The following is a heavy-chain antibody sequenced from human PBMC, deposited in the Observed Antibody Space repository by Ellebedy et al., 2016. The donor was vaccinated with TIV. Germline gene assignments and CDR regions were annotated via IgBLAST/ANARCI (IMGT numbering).Heavy chain of an antibody. D-gene: IGHD3-16*01. V-gene: IGHV3-30*07. J-gene: IGHJ6*02. CDR3: AREVEGGQGVMDV. Sequence: SVRGRFTLSRDNSKNTLYLQMNSMRADDTAVYYCAREVEGGQGVMDVWGQGTAVTVS.